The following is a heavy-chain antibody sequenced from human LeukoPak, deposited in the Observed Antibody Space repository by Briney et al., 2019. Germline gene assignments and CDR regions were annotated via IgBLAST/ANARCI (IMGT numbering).Heavy chain of an antibody. Sequence: ASVKVSCKASGHTFTNYHIHWVRQAPGQGLEWMGILTPRGDITNYAQKLQGRVTMTRDTSTSTIYMELSSLRSEDTAVYYCARGGQRWLQFPYDYWGQGTVVTVSS. CDR2: LTPRGDIT. CDR1: GHTFTNYH. V-gene: IGHV1-46*01. J-gene: IGHJ4*02. D-gene: IGHD5-24*01. CDR3: ARGGQRWLQFPYDY.